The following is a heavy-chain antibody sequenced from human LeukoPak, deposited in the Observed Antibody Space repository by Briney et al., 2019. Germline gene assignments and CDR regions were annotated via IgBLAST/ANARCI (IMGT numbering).Heavy chain of an antibody. J-gene: IGHJ5*02. CDR3: AKDRYQLPSLDWFDP. CDR2: ISGSGGST. Sequence: GSLRLSCAASGFTFSSYAMSWVRQAPGKGLEWVSAISGSGGSTYYADSVKGRFTISRDNSKNTLYLQMNSLRAEDTAVYYCAKDRYQLPSLDWFDPWGQGTLVTVSS. V-gene: IGHV3-23*01. CDR1: GFTFSSYA. D-gene: IGHD2-2*01.